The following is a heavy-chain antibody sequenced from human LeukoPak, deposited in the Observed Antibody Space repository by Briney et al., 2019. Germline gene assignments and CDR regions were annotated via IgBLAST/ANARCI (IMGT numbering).Heavy chain of an antibody. CDR2: IYYSGST. CDR1: GGSISSGDYY. CDR3: ARAPKYYFDSSASWYFDI. D-gene: IGHD3-22*01. Sequence: SETLSLTCTVSGGSISSGDYYWSWIRQPPGKGLEWIGYIYYSGSTYYNPSLKSRVTISLDESKNQFFLKLSSVTAADTAVYYCARAPKYYFDSSASWYFDIWGLGTLVAVSS. V-gene: IGHV4-30-4*01. J-gene: IGHJ2*01.